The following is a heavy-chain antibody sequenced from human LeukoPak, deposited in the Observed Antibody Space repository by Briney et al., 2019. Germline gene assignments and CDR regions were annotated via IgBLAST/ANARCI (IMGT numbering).Heavy chain of an antibody. Sequence: GGSLRLSCAASGFTFSSYSMNWVRQALGKGLEWVSYISSSSSTIYYADSVKGRFTISRDNAKNSLYLQMNSLRAEDTAVYYCARRHVYPREHWFDPWGQGTLVTVSS. CDR1: GFTFSSYS. D-gene: IGHD5/OR15-5a*01. CDR3: ARRHVYPREHWFDP. J-gene: IGHJ5*02. V-gene: IGHV3-48*04. CDR2: ISSSSSTI.